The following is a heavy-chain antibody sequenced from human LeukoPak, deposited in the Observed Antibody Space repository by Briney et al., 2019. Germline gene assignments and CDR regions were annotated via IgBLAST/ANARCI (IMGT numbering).Heavy chain of an antibody. D-gene: IGHD1-26*01. CDR2: MYHSGST. J-gene: IGHJ3*02. V-gene: IGHV4-38-2*02. CDR1: GYSISSGYF. CDR3: ARDYGSFYSAI. Sequence: SETLSLTCAVSGYSISSGYFWGWIRQPPGKGLGGIGSMYHSGSTYYNPSLKSRVTISVDTYKNQFSLKLSSVTAADTAVYYCARDYGSFYSAIWGQGTMVTVSS.